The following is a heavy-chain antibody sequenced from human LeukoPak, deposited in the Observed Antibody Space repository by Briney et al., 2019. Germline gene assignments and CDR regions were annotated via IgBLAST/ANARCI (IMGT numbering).Heavy chain of an antibody. CDR3: ARRSIVGATTGNWFDP. J-gene: IGHJ5*02. V-gene: IGHV4-39*01. D-gene: IGHD1-26*01. Sequence: PSETLSLTCTVSGGSISSSSYYWGWIRQPPGKGLEWIGSIYYSGSTYYNPSLKSRVTISVDTSKNQFSLKLSSVTAADTAVYCCARRSIVGATTGNWFDPWGQGTLVTVSS. CDR1: GGSISSSSYY. CDR2: IYYSGST.